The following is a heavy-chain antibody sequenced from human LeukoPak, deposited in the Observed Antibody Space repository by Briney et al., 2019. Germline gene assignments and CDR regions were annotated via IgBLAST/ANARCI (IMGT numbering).Heavy chain of an antibody. V-gene: IGHV1-24*01. D-gene: IGHD6-13*01. CDR1: GYTLTELS. Sequence: ASVKVSCKVSGYTLTELSMHWVRQAPGKGLEWMGGFDPEDGETIYAQKFQGRVTMTEDTSTDTAYMELSSLRSEDTAVCYCATSIAAVATLYYYGMDVWGQGTTVTVSS. CDR2: FDPEDGET. CDR3: ATSIAAVATLYYYGMDV. J-gene: IGHJ6*02.